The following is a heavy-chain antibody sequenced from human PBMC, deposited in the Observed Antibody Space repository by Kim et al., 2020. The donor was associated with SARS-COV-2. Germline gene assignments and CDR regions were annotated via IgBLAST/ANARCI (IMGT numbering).Heavy chain of an antibody. CDR1: GGSISSSSYY. J-gene: IGHJ3*02. D-gene: IGHD6-13*01. CDR2: MYYSGST. Sequence: SETLSLTCTVSGGSISSSSYYCGWIRQPPGKGLEWIGSMYYSGSTNYNPSLKSRVTISVDTSKNQFSLKLRSVTAADTAVYYCARQGIRGSSWYLGAFDIWGPGTMVTVSS. V-gene: IGHV4-39*01. CDR3: ARQGIRGSSWYLGAFDI.